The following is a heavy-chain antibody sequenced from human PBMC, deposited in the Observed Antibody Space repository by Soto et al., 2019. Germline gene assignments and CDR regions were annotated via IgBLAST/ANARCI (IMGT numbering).Heavy chain of an antibody. Sequence: GESLKISCKASGYSFSFYWIGWVRQMPGKGLEWMAIMYPDDSDIRYSPSFEAHVTISADKSTSTAILQWSSLKASDTAMYYCATAYVYDFENSNYYRDAFDIWGQGTLVTVSS. CDR3: ATAYVYDFENSNYYRDAFDI. J-gene: IGHJ3*02. CDR1: GYSFSFYW. V-gene: IGHV5-51*01. CDR2: MYPDDSDI. D-gene: IGHD3-22*01.